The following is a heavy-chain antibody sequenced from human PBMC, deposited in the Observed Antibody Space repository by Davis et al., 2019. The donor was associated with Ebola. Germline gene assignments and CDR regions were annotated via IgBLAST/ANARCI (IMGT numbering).Heavy chain of an antibody. CDR1: GFTFSSYW. CDR2: INSDGGGI. Sequence: GESLKISCVASGFTFSSYWMHWVRQAPGGGLVWVSRINSDGGGIAYADSVKGRFTISRDDAKNTVYLQMNSLGVEDTAIYYCAKARGYNPGDDRDLDYWGQGTLVTVSS. J-gene: IGHJ4*02. CDR3: AKARGYNPGDDRDLDY. V-gene: IGHV3-74*01. D-gene: IGHD4-17*01.